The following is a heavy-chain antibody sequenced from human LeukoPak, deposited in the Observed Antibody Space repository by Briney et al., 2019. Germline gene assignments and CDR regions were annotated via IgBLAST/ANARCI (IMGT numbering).Heavy chain of an antibody. D-gene: IGHD1-26*01. V-gene: IGHV1-69*13. J-gene: IGHJ3*02. Sequence: PMASVKVSCKASGGTFSSYAISWVRQAPGQGLEWMGGIIPIFGTANYAQKFQGRVTITADESTSTAYMELSSLRSEDTAVYYCASQNSGSPRRHAFDIWGQGTMVTVSS. CDR3: ASQNSGSPRRHAFDI. CDR2: IIPIFGTA. CDR1: GGTFSSYA.